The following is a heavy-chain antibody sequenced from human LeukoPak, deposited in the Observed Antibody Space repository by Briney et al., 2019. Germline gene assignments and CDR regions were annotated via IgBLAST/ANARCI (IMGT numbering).Heavy chain of an antibody. CDR3: ARRGPAYYFDY. CDR1: GGSISKYF. CDR2: MYSSGSS. Sequence: SETLSLTCTVSGGSISKYFWSWIRQSAGKGLEWIGRMYSSGSSNYNPSLKSRVTMSADTSKNRFSLKLSSVTAADTAVYYCARRGPAYYFDYWGQGTLVTVSS. J-gene: IGHJ4*02. D-gene: IGHD2-2*01. V-gene: IGHV4-4*07.